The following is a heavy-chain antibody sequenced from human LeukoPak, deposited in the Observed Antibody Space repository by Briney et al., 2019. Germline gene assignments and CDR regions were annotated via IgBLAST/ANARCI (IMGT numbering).Heavy chain of an antibody. CDR3: ASEPSYSYGYH. CDR1: GFSLSNHW. V-gene: IGHV3-21*01. Sequence: GGSLRLSCAASGFSLSNHWMTWVRQAPGKGLEWVSSISSSSSYIYYADSVKGRFTISRDNAKNSLYLQMNSLRAEDTAVYYCASEPSYSYGYHWGQGTLVTVSS. J-gene: IGHJ4*02. CDR2: ISSSSSYI. D-gene: IGHD5-18*01.